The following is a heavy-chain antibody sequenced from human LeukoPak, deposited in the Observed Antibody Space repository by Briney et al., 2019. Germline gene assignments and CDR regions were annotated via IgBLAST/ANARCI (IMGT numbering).Heavy chain of an antibody. CDR1: GFTFSSYA. J-gene: IGHJ4*02. CDR3: AEDRHCSSTSCFYYFDY. CDR2: ISGSGGST. D-gene: IGHD2-2*01. V-gene: IGHV3-23*01. Sequence: GGSLRLSCAASGFTFSSYAMSWVRQAPGKGLEWVSAISGSGGSTYYADSVKGRFTISRDNSKNTLYLQMNSLRAEDTAVYYCAEDRHCSSTSCFYYFDYWGQGTLVTVSS.